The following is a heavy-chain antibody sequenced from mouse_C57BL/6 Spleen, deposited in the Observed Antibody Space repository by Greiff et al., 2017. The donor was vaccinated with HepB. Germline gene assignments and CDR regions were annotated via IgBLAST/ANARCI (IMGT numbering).Heavy chain of an antibody. CDR2: ISDGGSYT. CDR3: ARDQGIYYYGRSPWGAY. D-gene: IGHD1-1*01. V-gene: IGHV5-4*01. J-gene: IGHJ3*01. CDR1: GFTFSSYA. Sequence: DVMLVESGGGLVKPGGSLKLSCAASGFTFSSYAMSWVRQTPEKRLEWVATISDGGSYTYYPDNVKGRFTISRDNAKNNLYLPMSHLKSEDTAMYYCARDQGIYYYGRSPWGAYWGQGTLVTVYA.